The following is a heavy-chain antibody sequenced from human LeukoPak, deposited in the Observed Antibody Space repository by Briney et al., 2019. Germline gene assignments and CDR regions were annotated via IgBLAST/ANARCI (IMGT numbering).Heavy chain of an antibody. CDR3: AKDSHDYGGDLDY. D-gene: IGHD4-23*01. Sequence: PGGSLRLSCAASGFTFSSYAMSWVRQAPGKGLEWVSAISGSGGSTYYADSVKGRYTISRDNSKNTLFLQMNSLRAEDTAVYYCAKDSHDYGGDLDYWGQGTLVTVSS. CDR1: GFTFSSYA. V-gene: IGHV3-23*01. CDR2: ISGSGGST. J-gene: IGHJ4*02.